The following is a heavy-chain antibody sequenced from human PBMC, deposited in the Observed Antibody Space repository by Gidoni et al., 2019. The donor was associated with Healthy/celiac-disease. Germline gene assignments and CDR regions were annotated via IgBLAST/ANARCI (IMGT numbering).Heavy chain of an antibody. J-gene: IGHJ6*02. CDR3: ARQNFCSYSSGCGYYGMDV. CDR2: IFSNDEK. CDR1: GFSLSNARMG. Sequence: QVTLKESGPVLVKPTETLTLTCTVSGFSLSNARMGVSWIRQPPGKALEWLAHIFSNDEKSYSTSLKSRLTISKDTSKSQVVLTMTNMDPVDTATYYCARQNFCSYSSGCGYYGMDVWGQGTTVTVSS. D-gene: IGHD6-19*01. V-gene: IGHV2-26*01.